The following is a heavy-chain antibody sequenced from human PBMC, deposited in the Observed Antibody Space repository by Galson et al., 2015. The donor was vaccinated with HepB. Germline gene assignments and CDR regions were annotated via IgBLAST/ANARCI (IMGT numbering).Heavy chain of an antibody. D-gene: IGHD1-26*01. CDR1: GFTFSSYG. Sequence: SLRLSCAASGFTFSSYGMHWVRQAPGKGLEWMGVIWYDGSNKYYADSVKGRFTIFRDNSKNTLFLQMNSLRVEDTGIYYCARDRGFHSDSPAYWGQGTMVIVS. J-gene: IGHJ4*02. CDR3: ARDRGFHSDSPAY. CDR2: IWYDGSNK. V-gene: IGHV3-33*01.